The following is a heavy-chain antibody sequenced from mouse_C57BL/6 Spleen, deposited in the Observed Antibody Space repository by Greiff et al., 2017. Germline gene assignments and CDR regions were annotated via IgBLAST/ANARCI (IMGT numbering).Heavy chain of an antibody. Sequence: QVQLQQSGTELVKPGASVKLSCKASGYTFTSYWMHWVKQRPGQGLEWIGNINPSNGGTNYNEKFKSKATLTVDKSSSTAYMQLSSLTSEDSAVYYCARSELRLPYYYAMDYGGQGTSVTVSS. J-gene: IGHJ4*01. CDR1: GYTFTSYW. CDR3: ARSELRLPYYYAMDY. V-gene: IGHV1-53*01. CDR2: INPSNGGT. D-gene: IGHD3-2*02.